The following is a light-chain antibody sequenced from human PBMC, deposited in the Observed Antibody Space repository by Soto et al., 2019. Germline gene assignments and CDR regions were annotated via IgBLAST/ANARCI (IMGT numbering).Light chain of an antibody. CDR2: LDRSGSY. CDR3: ETWYSNTHKV. J-gene: IGLJ3*02. Sequence: QPVLTQSSSASASLGSSVKLTCILSSGHSTYIIAWHQQQPGKARRFLVTLDRSGSYNRGSGVPDRFSGSSSGADRYLTISSLQFEDEGDYYCETWYSNTHKVFGGGTKVTVL. CDR1: SGHSTYI. V-gene: IGLV4-60*02.